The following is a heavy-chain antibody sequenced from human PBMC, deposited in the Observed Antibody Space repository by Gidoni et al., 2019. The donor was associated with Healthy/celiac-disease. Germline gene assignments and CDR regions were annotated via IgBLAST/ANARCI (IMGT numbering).Heavy chain of an antibody. D-gene: IGHD3-10*01. CDR2: INHSGST. V-gene: IGHV4-34*01. Sequence: QVQLQQWGAGLLKPSETLSLTCAVYGGSFSGYYWSWIRQPPGKGLEWIGEINHSGSTNYNPSLKSRVTISVDTSKNRFSLKLSSVTAADMAVYYCARAGGYYGSGANDYWGQGTLVTVSS. CDR1: GGSFSGYY. CDR3: ARAGGYYGSGANDY. J-gene: IGHJ4*02.